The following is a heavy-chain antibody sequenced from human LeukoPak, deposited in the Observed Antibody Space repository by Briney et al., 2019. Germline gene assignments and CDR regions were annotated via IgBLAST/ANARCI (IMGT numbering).Heavy chain of an antibody. J-gene: IGHJ4*02. V-gene: IGHV4-39*01. CDR2: IYYSGST. CDR1: GGSISSSSYY. Sequence: SETLSLTCTVSGGSISSSSYYWGWIRQPPGKGLEWIGSIYYSGSTYYNPSLKGRVTISVDTSKNQFSLKLSSVTAADTAVYYCARLFRDIVVVTVSADNPGYFDYWGQGTLVTVSS. D-gene: IGHD2-21*02. CDR3: ARLFRDIVVVTVSADNPGYFDY.